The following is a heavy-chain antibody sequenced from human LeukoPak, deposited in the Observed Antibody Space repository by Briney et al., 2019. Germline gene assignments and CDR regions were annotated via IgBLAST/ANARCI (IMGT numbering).Heavy chain of an antibody. D-gene: IGHD2-15*01. V-gene: IGHV3-30*04. Sequence: GVSLRCYCAASGFTSYGFAMLRLGPAPGQGRVGWVVISYGGSNKDYALSVKGRITISRYNSKNTLDLKINSPRADDTAVYYCARDSVVVAALRLDYWRQATKVSDPS. CDR2: ISYGGSNK. CDR3: ARDSVVVAALRLDY. CDR1: GFTSYGFA. J-gene: IGHJ4*02.